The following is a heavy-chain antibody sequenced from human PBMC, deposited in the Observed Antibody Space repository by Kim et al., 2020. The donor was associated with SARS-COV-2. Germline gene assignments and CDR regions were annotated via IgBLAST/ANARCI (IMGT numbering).Heavy chain of an antibody. CDR1: GFSFSSYT. Sequence: GGSLRLSCAASGFSFSSYTMTWVRQAPGQGLEWVSSITSSSSSVYHADSVKGRFAISRDNAKNSLYLQMNSLRAEDTAVYYCARVGVGGVGGQGTLVTVSS. CDR3: ARVGVGGV. J-gene: IGHJ4*02. CDR2: ITSSSSSV. V-gene: IGHV3-21*06. D-gene: IGHD2-8*02.